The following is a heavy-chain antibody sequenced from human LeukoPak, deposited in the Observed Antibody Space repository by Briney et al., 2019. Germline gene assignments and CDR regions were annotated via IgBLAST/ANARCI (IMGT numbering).Heavy chain of an antibody. CDR3: ARLNRLGYCSGGNCYVDY. J-gene: IGHJ4*02. Sequence: SETLSLTCAVYGGSFSGYYWSWIRQPPGKGLERIGEINHSGSTNYNPSLKSRVTISVDTSKNQFSLKLSSVTAADTAVYYCARLNRLGYCSGGNCYVDYWGQGTLVTVSS. CDR2: INHSGST. V-gene: IGHV4-34*01. CDR1: GGSFSGYY. D-gene: IGHD2-15*01.